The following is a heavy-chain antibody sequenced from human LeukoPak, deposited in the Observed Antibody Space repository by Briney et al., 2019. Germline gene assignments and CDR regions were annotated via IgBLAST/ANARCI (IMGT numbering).Heavy chain of an antibody. CDR1: GFTFSAYN. D-gene: IGHD3-9*01. J-gene: IGHJ4*02. Sequence: GGSLRLSCAASGFTFSAYNMNWVRQSPGKGLEWVASTDHTRQYIFYPDSVKGRFTISRQNTRHSLSLQSHRLRAADSGLYYCARSDRDSDWFIDDYWGQGTLVTVSS. CDR3: ARSDRDSDWFIDDY. V-gene: IGHV3-21*01. CDR2: TDHTRQYI.